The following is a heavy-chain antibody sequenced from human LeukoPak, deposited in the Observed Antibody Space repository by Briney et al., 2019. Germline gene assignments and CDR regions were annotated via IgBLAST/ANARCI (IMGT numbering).Heavy chain of an antibody. V-gene: IGHV4-4*07. D-gene: IGHD3-16*02. CDR3: ARGFGDYVWGSYRYPVY. CDR2: IYTSGST. J-gene: IGHJ4*02. CDR1: GGSISSYY. Sequence: KPSETLSLTCTVSGGSISSYYWSWIRQPAGKGLEWIGRIYTSGSTNYNPSLKSRVTISVDTSKNQFSLKLSSVTAADTAVYYCARGFGDYVWGSYRYPVYWGQGTLVTVSS.